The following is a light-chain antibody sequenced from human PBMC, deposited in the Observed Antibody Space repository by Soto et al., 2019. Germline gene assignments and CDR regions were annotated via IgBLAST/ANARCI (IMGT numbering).Light chain of an antibody. V-gene: IGKV1-5*01. Sequence: DIQMTQSPSTLSGSVGYRVTITCRASQSISGWLAWYQQKPGKAPKLLIYDASSLESGVPSRFSGSGSGTEFTLTITSLQPDDFATYYCQQYNSYPWTFGQGTKGDI. CDR3: QQYNSYPWT. CDR1: QSISGW. CDR2: DAS. J-gene: IGKJ1*01.